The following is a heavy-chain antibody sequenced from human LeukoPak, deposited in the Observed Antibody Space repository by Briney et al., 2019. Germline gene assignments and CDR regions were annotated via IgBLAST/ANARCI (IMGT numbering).Heavy chain of an antibody. Sequence: GGSLRLSCAASGFTLGDYDIHWVRQAPGKGPEWVSSISSNSDTIAYAEPVKGRFTLTRDNSKNTLFLQMNGLRPDDSALYYCALYGDYNKPGAFDVWGQGTLVTVSS. D-gene: IGHD4-17*01. CDR1: GFTLGDYD. J-gene: IGHJ3*01. CDR2: ISSNSDTI. CDR3: ALYGDYNKPGAFDV. V-gene: IGHV3-9*01.